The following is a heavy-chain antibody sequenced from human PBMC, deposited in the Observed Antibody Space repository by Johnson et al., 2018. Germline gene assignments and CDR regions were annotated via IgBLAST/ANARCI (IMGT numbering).Heavy chain of an antibody. CDR1: GFIFRDYG. Sequence: QVQLVQSGGGVVQXGRSLRLXCAASGFIFRDYGMHWVRQVPGKGLAWVAIVWSDGNNKRYKDSVKGRFTISRDNSENTLNLQMTSLGAEDTAVYYCAKDWAHHDCGGQGTMVTVSS. CDR2: VWSDGNNK. J-gene: IGHJ4*02. V-gene: IGHV3-33*06. CDR3: AKDWAHHDC. D-gene: IGHD3-16*01.